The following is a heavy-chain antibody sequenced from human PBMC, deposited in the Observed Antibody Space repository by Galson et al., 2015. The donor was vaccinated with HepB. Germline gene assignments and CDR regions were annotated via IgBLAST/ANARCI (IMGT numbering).Heavy chain of an antibody. J-gene: IGHJ4*02. CDR2: IRSKGYGATT. D-gene: IGHD3-16*01. CDR1: GFSFGDYA. CDR3: TRDEDYEYLWGSWFEY. Sequence: SLRLSCAASGFSFGDYAMTWFRQAPGKGLEWVGFIRSKGYGATTDYAASVRGRFTISRDDSRSIAYLQMNSLKTEDTAVYYCTRDEDYEYLWGSWFEYWGQGTLATVS. V-gene: IGHV3-49*03.